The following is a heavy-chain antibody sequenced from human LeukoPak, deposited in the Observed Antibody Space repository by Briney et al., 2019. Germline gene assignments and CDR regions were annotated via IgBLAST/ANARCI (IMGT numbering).Heavy chain of an antibody. CDR3: AKGWTSGFDY. Sequence: GGSLRRSCAASGFTFRNYAMSWVRQAPGKGLEWVSTISATGGSTYYADSVKGRFTISRDNSKNTLYVQMNSLRAEDTAVYYCAKGWTSGFDYWGQGTLVTVSS. CDR2: ISATGGST. J-gene: IGHJ4*02. D-gene: IGHD2-15*01. V-gene: IGHV3-23*01. CDR1: GFTFRNYA.